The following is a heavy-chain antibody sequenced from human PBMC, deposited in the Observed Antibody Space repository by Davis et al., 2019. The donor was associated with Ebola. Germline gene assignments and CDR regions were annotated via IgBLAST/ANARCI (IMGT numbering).Heavy chain of an antibody. V-gene: IGHV1-46*01. Sequence: ASVKVSCKASGYTFTSYYMHWVRQAPGQGLEWMGIINPSGGSTSYAQKFQGRVTMTRNTSISTAYMELSSLRSDDTAVYYCAREDGSYWVDYWGQGTLVTVSS. CDR1: GYTFTSYY. J-gene: IGHJ4*02. CDR2: INPSGGST. CDR3: AREDGSYWVDY. D-gene: IGHD1-26*01.